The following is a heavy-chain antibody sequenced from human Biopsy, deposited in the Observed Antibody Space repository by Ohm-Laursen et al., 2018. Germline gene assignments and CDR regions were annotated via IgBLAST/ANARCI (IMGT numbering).Heavy chain of an antibody. CDR1: GGTFSNYG. V-gene: IGHV1-69*06. J-gene: IGHJ1*01. CDR2: NIPILGTG. D-gene: IGHD3-9*01. CDR3: ATKLTGYFHH. Sequence: GASVKVSCKAPGGTFSNYGVNWMRQALGQGLEWLGGNIPILGTGNYAQKFQDRVTVAADTSTSTATMELRSLRSDDTAVYYCATKLTGYFHHWGQGTLVIVSS.